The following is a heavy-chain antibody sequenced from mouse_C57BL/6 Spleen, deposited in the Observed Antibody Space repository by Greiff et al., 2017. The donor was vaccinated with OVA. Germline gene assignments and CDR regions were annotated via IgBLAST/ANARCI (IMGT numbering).Heavy chain of an antibody. CDR2: INTGSGGT. Sequence: QVQLKQSGAELVRPGTSVKVSCKASGYAFTNYLIEWVKQRPGQGLEWIGVINTGSGGTNYTEKFKGKATLTADKSSSTAYMQLCSLTSEDSAVYFCARGSYDAHYFDYWGQGTTLTVSS. V-gene: IGHV1-54*01. D-gene: IGHD2-12*01. J-gene: IGHJ2*01. CDR1: GYAFTNYL. CDR3: ARGSYDAHYFDY.